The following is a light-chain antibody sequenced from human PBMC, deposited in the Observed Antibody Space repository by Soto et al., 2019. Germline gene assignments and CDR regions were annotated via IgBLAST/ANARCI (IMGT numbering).Light chain of an antibody. Sequence: VMTQSPATLSVSPGERATLSFTASQSIATNVAWFRQRPGQPPPLLIYGASTRATGIPARFSGSGSGTEFTLTISGLLSEDFAVYYCQQYNKWPTFGQGTKVDI. CDR1: QSIATN. CDR3: QQYNKWPT. V-gene: IGKV3-15*01. J-gene: IGKJ1*01. CDR2: GAS.